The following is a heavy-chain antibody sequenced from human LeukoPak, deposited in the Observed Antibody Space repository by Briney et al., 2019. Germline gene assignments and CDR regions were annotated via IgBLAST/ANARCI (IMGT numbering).Heavy chain of an antibody. V-gene: IGHV1-2*02. CDR1: GYTFTGYY. Sequence: ASVKVSCKASGYTFTGYYVHWVRQAPGQGLEWMGWINPNSGGTNYAQKFQGRVTMTRDTSISTAYMELSRLRSDDTAVYYCARDADSSGWTEQVNWGQGTLVTVSS. D-gene: IGHD6-19*01. CDR2: INPNSGGT. J-gene: IGHJ4*02. CDR3: ARDADSSGWTEQVN.